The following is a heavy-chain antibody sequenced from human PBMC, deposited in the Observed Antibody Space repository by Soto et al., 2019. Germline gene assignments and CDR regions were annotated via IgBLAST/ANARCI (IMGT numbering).Heavy chain of an antibody. Sequence: ETLSLTCTVSGGSFKSGSYSWSWIRQPPGKELEWIGYVDHTGRTSYDPSLKRRASISMNTTKKQFPLNKDPRTAADTAVYFCARDFAYFDSWGQGTLVTVSS. CDR1: GGSFKSGSYS. CDR2: VDHTGRT. J-gene: IGHJ4*02. V-gene: IGHV4-61*01. D-gene: IGHD3-3*01. CDR3: ARDFAYFDS.